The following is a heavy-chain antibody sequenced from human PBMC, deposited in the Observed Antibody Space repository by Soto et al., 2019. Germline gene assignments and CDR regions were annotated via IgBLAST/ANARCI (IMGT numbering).Heavy chain of an antibody. J-gene: IGHJ5*02. CDR2: IYYSGST. CDR1: GGSISSYY. CDR3: ARLVWSYGTWFDP. V-gene: IGHV4-59*08. D-gene: IGHD5-18*01. Sequence: SETLSLTCTVSGGSISSYYWSWIRQPPGKGLEWIGYIYYSGSTNYNPSLKSRVTISVDTSKNQFSLKLSSVTAADTAVYYCARLVWSYGTWFDPWGQGSLVTVSS.